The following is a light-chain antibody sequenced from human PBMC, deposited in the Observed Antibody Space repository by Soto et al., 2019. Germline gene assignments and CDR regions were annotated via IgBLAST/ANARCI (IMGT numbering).Light chain of an antibody. CDR1: QSVSSY. J-gene: IGKJ3*01. CDR2: DAS. CDR3: QQRSNWPPIFT. V-gene: IGKV3-11*01. Sequence: EIVLTQSPATLSLSPGERATLSFRASQSVSSYLAWYQKKPGQAPRLLIYDASNRATGIPARFSGGGSGTDFTLTISSLEPEDFAVYYCQQRSNWPPIFTFGPGTKVDIK.